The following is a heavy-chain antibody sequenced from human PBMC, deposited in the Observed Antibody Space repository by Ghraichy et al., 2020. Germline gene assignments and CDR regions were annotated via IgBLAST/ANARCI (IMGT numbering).Heavy chain of an antibody. Sequence: SVKVSCKASGGTFSSYAISWVRQAPGQGLEWMGGIIPIFGTANYAQKFQGRVTIAADESTSTAYMELSSLRSEDTAVYYCARGGGSSAFLDYWGQGTLVTVSS. CDR3: ARGGGSSAFLDY. CDR2: IIPIFGTA. V-gene: IGHV1-69*13. J-gene: IGHJ4*02. D-gene: IGHD2-15*01. CDR1: GGTFSSYA.